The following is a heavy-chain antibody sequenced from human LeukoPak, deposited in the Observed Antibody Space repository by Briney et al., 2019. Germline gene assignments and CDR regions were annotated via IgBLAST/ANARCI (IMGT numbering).Heavy chain of an antibody. CDR1: GYTFTSYY. Sequence: ASVKVSCKASGYTFTSYYMHWVRQAPGQGLEWMGIINPSGGSTSYAQKLQGRVTMTRDTSTSTVYMELSSPRSEDTAVYYCARDLGFGSGWYPVGYWGQGTLVTVSS. CDR2: INPSGGST. J-gene: IGHJ4*02. CDR3: ARDLGFGSGWYPVGY. D-gene: IGHD6-19*01. V-gene: IGHV1-46*01.